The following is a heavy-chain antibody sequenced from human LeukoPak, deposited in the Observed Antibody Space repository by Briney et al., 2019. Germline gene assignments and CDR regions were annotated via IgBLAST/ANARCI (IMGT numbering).Heavy chain of an antibody. CDR2: INPNSGGT. Sequence: ASVKVSCKASGYTFTDCYMHWVRQAPGQGLEWMGWINPNSGGTKYAQKFQGRVTMTRDTSINTAYMELSRLTYDDTAVYYCAGLPRYNWNEPLDYWGQGTLVTVSS. CDR1: GYTFTDCY. J-gene: IGHJ4*02. CDR3: AGLPRYNWNEPLDY. D-gene: IGHD1-20*01. V-gene: IGHV1-2*02.